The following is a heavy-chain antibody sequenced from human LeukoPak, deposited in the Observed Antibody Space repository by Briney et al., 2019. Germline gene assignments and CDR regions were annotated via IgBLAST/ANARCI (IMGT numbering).Heavy chain of an antibody. D-gene: IGHD3-10*02. CDR1: GFTFSSYW. J-gene: IGHJ6*04. V-gene: IGHV3-7*01. CDR3: AELGITMIGGV. CDR2: IKKDGSEK. Sequence: GGSLRLSCAASGFTFSSYWTSWVRQAPGKGLEWVANIKKDGSEKYYVDSVKGRFTISRDNAKKSLYLQMNSLGAEDTAVYYCAELGITMIGGVWGKGTTVTISS.